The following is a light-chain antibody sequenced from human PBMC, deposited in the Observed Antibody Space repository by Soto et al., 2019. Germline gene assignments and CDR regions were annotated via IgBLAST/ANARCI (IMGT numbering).Light chain of an antibody. CDR2: DVT. J-gene: IGLJ3*02. V-gene: IGLV2-14*03. CDR1: ISDIGTYNY. Sequence: QSALTQPASVSASPGQSITISCTGTISDIGTYNYVSWYQQLPGKAPKLIIFDVTDRPSGISHRFSGSKSGNTASLTISGLQPDDEADYYCASYTESGPFVLFGGGTKLTVL. CDR3: ASYTESGPFVL.